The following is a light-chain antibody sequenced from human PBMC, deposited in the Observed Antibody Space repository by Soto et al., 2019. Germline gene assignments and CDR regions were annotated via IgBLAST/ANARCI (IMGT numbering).Light chain of an antibody. CDR3: QQRSNWPWT. J-gene: IGKJ1*01. V-gene: IGKV3-11*01. CDR2: DAS. Sequence: EIVLTQSPATLSLSPGERATLSCRASQSVSSYLAWYQQKPGQAPRLLIYDASNRATGIPARFSGSGSGTDFTLTISSIEPEDVAVYYCQQRSNWPWTFGQGTKVDIK. CDR1: QSVSSY.